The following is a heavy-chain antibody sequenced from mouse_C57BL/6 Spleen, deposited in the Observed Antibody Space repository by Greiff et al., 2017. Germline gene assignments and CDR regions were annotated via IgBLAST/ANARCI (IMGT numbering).Heavy chain of an antibody. CDR1: GYTFTSYW. CDR3: ASYDYEASWFAY. J-gene: IGHJ3*01. Sequence: QVQLQQPGTELVKPGASVKLSCKASGYTFTSYWMHWVKQRPGQGVEWIGNINPSNGGTNYNEKFKSKATLTVDKSSSTAYMQLSSLTSEDSAVYYCASYDYEASWFAYWGQGTLVTVSA. CDR2: INPSNGGT. V-gene: IGHV1-53*01. D-gene: IGHD2-4*01.